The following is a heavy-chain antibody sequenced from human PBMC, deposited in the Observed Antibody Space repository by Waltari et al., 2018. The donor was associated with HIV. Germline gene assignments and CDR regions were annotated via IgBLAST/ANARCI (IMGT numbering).Heavy chain of an antibody. D-gene: IGHD2-15*01. Sequence: QVQLQESGPGLVKPSETLSLTCAVSGYSISSGHYWGWIRQPPGKGLEWIGSIHHSGSTYSTPSLKSRGTISVDTSKNQFFLKLTSVTAADTALYYCTRVHSLLLDATLRPNWFDPWGQGTLVTVSS. CDR3: TRVHSLLLDATLRPNWFDP. V-gene: IGHV4-38-2*01. CDR2: IHHSGST. CDR1: GYSISSGHY. J-gene: IGHJ5*02.